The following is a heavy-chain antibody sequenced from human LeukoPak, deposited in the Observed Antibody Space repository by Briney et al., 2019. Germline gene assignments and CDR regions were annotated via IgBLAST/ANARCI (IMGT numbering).Heavy chain of an antibody. V-gene: IGHV3-23*01. CDR3: ANKVYCSTTSCYHAGY. D-gene: IGHD2-2*01. J-gene: IGHJ4*02. CDR1: GFTFSNSA. Sequence: GGSLRLSCAASGFTFSNSAMSWVRQAPGKGLEWVSGFTRNDETTSYADSVKGRFTISRDNSRDTLYLQMNSLTAEDTAVYYCANKVYCSTTSCYHAGYWGQGTLVTVSS. CDR2: FTRNDETT.